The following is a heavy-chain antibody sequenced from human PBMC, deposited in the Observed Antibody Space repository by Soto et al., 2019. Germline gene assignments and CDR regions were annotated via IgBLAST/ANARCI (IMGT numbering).Heavy chain of an antibody. V-gene: IGHV3-23*01. J-gene: IGHJ4*01. CDR3: AKALGGNFNNWHFDH. CDR2: ITAGDVP. D-gene: IGHD1-1*01. Sequence: EVQLLESGGGLVQPGESLRLSCPASGFISGAFAMNGVRLRPGKGLEWVSTITAGDVPFYTDSVKGRFTISRDTSRDTVFLHMNGLRADDTALYYCAKALGGNFNNWHFDHWGRGTLVTVSS. CDR1: GFISGAFA.